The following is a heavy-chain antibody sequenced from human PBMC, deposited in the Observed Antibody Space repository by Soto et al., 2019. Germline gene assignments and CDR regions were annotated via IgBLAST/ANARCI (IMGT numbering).Heavy chain of an antibody. CDR3: AGWYSSSWYLGPSNWFDP. V-gene: IGHV4-39*01. CDR1: GGSISSSSYY. Sequence: SETLCLTCTVSGGSISSSSYYWGWIRQPPGKGLEWIGSIYYSGSTYYNPSLKSRVTISVDTSKNQFSLKLSSVTAADTAVYYCAGWYSSSWYLGPSNWFDPWGQGTLVTVSS. CDR2: IYYSGST. J-gene: IGHJ5*02. D-gene: IGHD6-13*01.